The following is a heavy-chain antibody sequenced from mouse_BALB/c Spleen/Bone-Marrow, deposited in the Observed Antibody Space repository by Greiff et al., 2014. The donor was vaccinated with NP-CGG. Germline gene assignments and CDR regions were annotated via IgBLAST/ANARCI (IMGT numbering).Heavy chain of an antibody. Sequence: VQLQQSGAELVRPGASVKLSCKASGYSFTSYWMNWVKQRPGQGLEWIGMIHHSDSESRLNQKFKDKATLTVDKSSSTAYMQLSSPTSEDSAVYYCTRYDLTTRAFAYWGQGTLVTVSA. V-gene: IGHV1-61*01. D-gene: IGHD3-3*01. CDR2: IHHSDSES. J-gene: IGHJ3*01. CDR3: TRYDLTTRAFAY. CDR1: GYSFTSYW.